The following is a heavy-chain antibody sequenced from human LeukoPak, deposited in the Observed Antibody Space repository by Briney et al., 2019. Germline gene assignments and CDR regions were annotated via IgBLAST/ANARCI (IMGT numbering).Heavy chain of an antibody. V-gene: IGHV1-8*01. Sequence: GASVKVSCKASGYTFTIYDINWVRQATGQGLEWMGWMNPNSGNTGYAQKFQGRVTMTRNTSISTAYMELSSLRSEDTAVYYCARSKRIQLWRWGDYWGQGPVVTVSS. CDR2: MNPNSGNT. CDR1: GYTFTIYD. D-gene: IGHD5-18*01. J-gene: IGHJ4*02. CDR3: ARSKRIQLWRWGDY.